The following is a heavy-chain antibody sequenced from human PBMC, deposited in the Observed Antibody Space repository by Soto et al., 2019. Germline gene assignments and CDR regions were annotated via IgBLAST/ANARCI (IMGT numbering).Heavy chain of an antibody. V-gene: IGHV3-33*01. CDR1: GFTFSSYG. D-gene: IGHD1-7*01. CDR2: IWYDGSNK. J-gene: IGHJ4*02. CDR3: ARDNWNYVGRDY. Sequence: QVQLVESGGGVVQPGRSLRLSCAASGFTFSSYGMHWVRQAPGKGLEWVAVIWYDGSNKYYADSVKGRFTISRDNSKNKLYLQMNSLRAEDTAVYYCARDNWNYVGRDYWGQGTLVTVCS.